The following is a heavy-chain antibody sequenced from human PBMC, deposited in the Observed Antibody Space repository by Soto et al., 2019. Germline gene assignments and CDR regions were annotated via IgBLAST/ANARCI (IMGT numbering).Heavy chain of an antibody. CDR3: ARDLHSNSYYFDY. Sequence: QVQLVQSGAEVKKPGASVKVSCKASGYTFTSYYMHWVRQAPGQGLEWMGIINPSGGSTSYAQKLQGRVTMNRDTSTSTVYMELSSLRSEETAVYDCARDLHSNSYYFDYWGQGTLVTVSS. CDR1: GYTFTSYY. J-gene: IGHJ4*02. CDR2: INPSGGST. D-gene: IGHD4-4*01. V-gene: IGHV1-46*03.